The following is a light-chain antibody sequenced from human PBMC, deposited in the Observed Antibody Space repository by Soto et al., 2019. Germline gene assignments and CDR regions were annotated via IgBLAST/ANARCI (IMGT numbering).Light chain of an antibody. J-gene: IGKJ1*01. V-gene: IGKV1-5*03. Sequence: DIQMTRSPSTLSVSVLDRVTTTCLASQTISSWLAWYQQKPGKAPKLLIYKASTLKSGVPSRFSGSGSGTEFTLTISSLQPDDFATYYCQHYNSYSEAFGQGTKVDI. CDR1: QTISSW. CDR3: QHYNSYSEA. CDR2: KAS.